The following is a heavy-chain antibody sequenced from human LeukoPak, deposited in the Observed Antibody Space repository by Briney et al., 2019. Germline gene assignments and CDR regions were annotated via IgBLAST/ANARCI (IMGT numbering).Heavy chain of an antibody. J-gene: IGHJ4*02. CDR2: INWNGGST. V-gene: IGHV3-20*04. D-gene: IGHD3-22*01. CDR1: GFTFDDYG. CDR3: ARGTYYYDSSGYYYFGY. Sequence: GGSLRLSCAASGFTFDDYGMSWVRQAPGKGLEWVSGINWNGGSTGYADSVKGRFTISRDNAKNSLYLQMNSLRAEDTALYYCARGTYYYDSSGYYYFGYWGQGTLVTVSS.